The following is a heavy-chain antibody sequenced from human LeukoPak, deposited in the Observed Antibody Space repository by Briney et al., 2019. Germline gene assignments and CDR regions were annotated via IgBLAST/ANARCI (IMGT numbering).Heavy chain of an antibody. CDR1: GFTFDDYA. V-gene: IGHV3-9*01. CDR3: AKLGYDFWSGYNTYFDY. J-gene: IGHJ4*02. CDR2: ISWNSGSI. D-gene: IGHD3-3*01. Sequence: GGSLRLSCAASGFTFDDYAMHWVRQAPGKGLEWVSGISWNSGSIGYADSVKGRFTISRDNAKNSLYLQMNSLRAEDTALYYCAKLGYDFWSGYNTYFDYWGQGTLVTVSS.